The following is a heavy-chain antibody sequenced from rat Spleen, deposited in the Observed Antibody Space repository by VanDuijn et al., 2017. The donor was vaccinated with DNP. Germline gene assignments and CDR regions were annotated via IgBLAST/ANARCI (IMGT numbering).Heavy chain of an antibody. D-gene: IGHD1-4*01. CDR1: GFTFSYYG. V-gene: IGHV5-19*01. J-gene: IGHJ2*01. Sequence: EVQLVESGGGLVQPGRSLKLSCATSGFTFSYYGMAWVRHAPTKGLEWVASITNSGGSAYYRDSVKGRFTISRDNAKSTLYLQMDSLRSADTATYYCATEQYGYNYWGQGVMVTVSS. CDR2: ITNSGGSA. CDR3: ATEQYGYNY.